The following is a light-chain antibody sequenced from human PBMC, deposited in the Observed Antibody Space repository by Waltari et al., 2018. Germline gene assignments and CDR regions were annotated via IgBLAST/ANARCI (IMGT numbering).Light chain of an antibody. J-gene: IGKJ2*01. V-gene: IGKV3-20*01. CDR3: QQYGSSVMYT. CDR2: GAS. Sequence: VFTQSPGTPSLSPGERVTLSCRASQSLSKKYLAWSQQKPGQAPRLLIYGASSRAAGIPDRFSGSGSGTDFTLTISRLEPEDFAMYYCQQYGSSVMYTFGQGTKLEIK. CDR1: QSLSKKY.